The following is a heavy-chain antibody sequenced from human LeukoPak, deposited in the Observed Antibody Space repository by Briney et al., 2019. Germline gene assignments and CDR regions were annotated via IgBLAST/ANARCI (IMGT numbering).Heavy chain of an antibody. CDR1: GGSISSSSYY. Sequence: SETLSLTCIVSGGSISSSSYYWGWIRQPPGKGLERIGSIYNSGNTYYTPSLKSRVTISVDTSKNQFSLKLSSVTAADTAVYYCARERYYYDSSSEGNYWGQGTLVTVSS. J-gene: IGHJ4*02. D-gene: IGHD3-22*01. V-gene: IGHV4-39*01. CDR2: IYNSGNT. CDR3: ARERYYYDSSSEGNY.